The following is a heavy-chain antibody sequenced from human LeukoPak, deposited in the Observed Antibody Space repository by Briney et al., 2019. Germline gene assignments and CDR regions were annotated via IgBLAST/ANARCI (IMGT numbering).Heavy chain of an antibody. CDR3: ARESDDRSFDY. D-gene: IGHD3-22*01. CDR2: IWYDGSNK. J-gene: IGHJ4*02. CDR1: GFTFSSYG. V-gene: IGHV3-33*01. Sequence: PGRSLRLSCAASGFTFSSYGMHWVRQAPGKGLEWVAVIWYDGSNKYYADSVKGRFTISRDNSKNMLYLQMNSLRAEDTAVYYCARESDDRSFDYWGQGTLVTVSS.